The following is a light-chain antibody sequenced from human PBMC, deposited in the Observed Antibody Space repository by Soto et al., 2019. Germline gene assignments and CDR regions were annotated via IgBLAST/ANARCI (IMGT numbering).Light chain of an antibody. V-gene: IGLV2-8*01. J-gene: IGLJ2*01. CDR2: EVI. Sequence: QSALTQPPSASGSPGQSVTISCTGTSSDVGGYNYVSWYQRRPAKAPKLMIYEVIKRPSGVPDRFSGSKSGNTASLTVSGLQAEDEADYYCSSYAGSNNLVFGGGTQLTVL. CDR1: SSDVGGYNY. CDR3: SSYAGSNNLV.